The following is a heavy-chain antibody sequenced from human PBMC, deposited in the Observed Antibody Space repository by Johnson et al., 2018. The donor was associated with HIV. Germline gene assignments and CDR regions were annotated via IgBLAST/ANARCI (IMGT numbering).Heavy chain of an antibody. J-gene: IGHJ3*02. CDR2: ISYDGSNK. CDR3: ARDPDI. CDR1: GFTFSSYA. V-gene: IGHV3-30-3*01. Sequence: QVQLVESGGGVVQPGRSLRLSCAASGFTFSSYAMHWVRQAPGQGLEWVAVISYDGSNKYYADSVKGRFTISRDNAKNSLYLQMNSLRAEDTAVYYCARDPDIWGQGTMVTVSS.